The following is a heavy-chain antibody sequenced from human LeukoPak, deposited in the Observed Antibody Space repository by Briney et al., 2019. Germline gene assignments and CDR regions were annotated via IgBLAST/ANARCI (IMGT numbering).Heavy chain of an antibody. J-gene: IGHJ4*02. CDR1: GFTFSSYW. CDR3: ARDMGYYYDSSGSTSTYYFDY. CDR2: IKQDGSEK. D-gene: IGHD3-22*01. V-gene: IGHV3-7*01. Sequence: PGGSLRLSCAASGFTFSSYWMSWVRQAPGKGLEWVANIKQDGSEKYYVDSVKGRFTISRDNAKNSLYLQMNSLRAEDTAVYYCARDMGYYYDSSGSTSTYYFDYWGQGTLVTVSP.